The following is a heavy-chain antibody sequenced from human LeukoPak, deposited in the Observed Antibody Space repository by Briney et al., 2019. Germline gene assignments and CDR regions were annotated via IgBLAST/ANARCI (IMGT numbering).Heavy chain of an antibody. CDR1: GGSISSSSYY. D-gene: IGHD3-22*01. Sequence: SETLSLTCPVSGGSISSSSYYWGWIRQPPRKGLEWIGEINHSGSTNYNPSLKSRVTISIDTSKNQFSLKLSSVTAADTAVYYCAGSYYDRSGYARNFEYWGQGTLVTVSS. J-gene: IGHJ4*02. V-gene: IGHV4-39*07. CDR3: AGSYYDRSGYARNFEY. CDR2: INHSGST.